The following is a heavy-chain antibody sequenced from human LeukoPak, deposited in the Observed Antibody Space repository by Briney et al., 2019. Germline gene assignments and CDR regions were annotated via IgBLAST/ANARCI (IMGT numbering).Heavy chain of an antibody. V-gene: IGHV4-59*01. CDR1: GGSISSYY. Sequence: SETLSLTCTVSGGSISSYYWSWIRQPPGKGLERIGYIYYSGSTNYNPSLKSRVTISVDTSKNQFSLKLSSVTAADTAVYYCASHGDYGDFDYWGQGTLVTVSS. D-gene: IGHD4-17*01. CDR2: IYYSGST. J-gene: IGHJ4*02. CDR3: ASHGDYGDFDY.